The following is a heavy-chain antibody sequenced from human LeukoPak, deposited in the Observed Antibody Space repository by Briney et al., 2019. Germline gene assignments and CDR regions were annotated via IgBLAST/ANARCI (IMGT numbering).Heavy chain of an antibody. D-gene: IGHD6-25*01. V-gene: IGHV4-4*07. CDR3: ARGEHARSSSGHLDY. J-gene: IGHJ4*02. CDR1: GASLNNYF. Sequence: PSETLSVTCTVSGASLNNYFWSWIRQPAGKAPEWLGRIFVSGSTNYNPSLKSRVTMSVDPNKNQFSLKVTSVTAADTAVYYCARGEHARSSSGHLDYWGQGILVTVSS. CDR2: IFVSGST.